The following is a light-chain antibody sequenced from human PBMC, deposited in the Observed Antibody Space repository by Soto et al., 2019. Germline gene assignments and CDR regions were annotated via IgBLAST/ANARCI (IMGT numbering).Light chain of an antibody. CDR2: EVS. J-gene: IGLJ1*01. CDR1: SSDVGGYNY. V-gene: IGLV2-14*01. Sequence: ALTQPASVSGSPGQSITIPCTGTSSDVGGYNYVSWYQQHPGKAPKVMIYEVSNRPSGVSNRFSGSKSGNTAALSISGLQGEDEADYYCSSYTSSSTLLFGTGTKLTVL. CDR3: SSYTSSSTLL.